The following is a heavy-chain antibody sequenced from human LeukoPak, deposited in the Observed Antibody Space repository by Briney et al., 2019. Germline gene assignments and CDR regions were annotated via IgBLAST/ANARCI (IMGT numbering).Heavy chain of an antibody. CDR3: AKGGLSNYDFWSGYYPNYYMDV. J-gene: IGHJ6*03. CDR2: ISYDGSNK. Sequence: GGSLRLSCAASGFTFSSYGMHWVRQAPGKGLEWVAVISYDGSNKYYADSVKGRFTISRDNTKNTLYLQMNSLRAEDTAVYYCAKGGLSNYDFWSGYYPNYYMDVWGKGTTVTVSS. CDR1: GFTFSSYG. D-gene: IGHD3-3*01. V-gene: IGHV3-30*18.